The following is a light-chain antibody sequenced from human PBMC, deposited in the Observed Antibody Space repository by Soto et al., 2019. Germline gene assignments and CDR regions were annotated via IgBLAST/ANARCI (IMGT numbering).Light chain of an antibody. CDR2: DAS. J-gene: IGKJ2*03. V-gene: IGKV1-5*01. CDR3: QQYNTFSYS. CDR1: QSISRW. Sequence: DIQMTQFPSTLSASVGDRVTITCRASQSISRWLAWYHQKPGKAPNLLISDASVLKSGVPSRFSGTGSGTEFTLSISSLQPDDFVTYSCQQYNTFSYSSGQGNKLEIK.